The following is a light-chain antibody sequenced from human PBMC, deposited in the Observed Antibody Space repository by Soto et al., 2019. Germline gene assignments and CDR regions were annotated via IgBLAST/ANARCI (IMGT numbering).Light chain of an antibody. CDR3: QQARSFPLT. CDR1: EAISSW. V-gene: IGKV1-12*01. CDR2: SAS. J-gene: IGKJ4*01. Sequence: DIKMTQSPSSVSASVGDRVTITCRASEAISSWLAWYQQKPGRAPKLLIYSASSLQNGAPSRFTGSGSGTDFTLTITILQPDDTAIYYCQQARSFPLTFGGGTKVEIK.